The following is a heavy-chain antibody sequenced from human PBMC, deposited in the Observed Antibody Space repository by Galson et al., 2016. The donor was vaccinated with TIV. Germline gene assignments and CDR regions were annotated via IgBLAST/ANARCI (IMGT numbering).Heavy chain of an antibody. CDR1: GFIFNSFA. J-gene: IGHJ4*02. Sequence: LRLSCAASGFIFNSFAMSWVRQAPGKGLQWVSAISRRGFNTYYADSAKGRFTISRDNSKNTLYLQMNTLRPEDTAVYYCARDWDDYGAHSALDDWGQGTLVTVSS. CDR3: ARDWDDYGAHSALDD. CDR2: ISRRGFNT. D-gene: IGHD4-17*01. V-gene: IGHV3-23*01.